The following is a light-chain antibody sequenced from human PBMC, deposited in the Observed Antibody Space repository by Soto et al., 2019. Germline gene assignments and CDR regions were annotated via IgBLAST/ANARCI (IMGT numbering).Light chain of an antibody. CDR3: QQYNSWPPIT. CDR1: QSVSTN. V-gene: IGKV3-15*01. Sequence: ETVMTQSAAALSVSVGERVTLSCRASQSVSTNLAWYQQRPGQAPRLLIHDASTRATGVPDRISGSGSGTDFTLTISSLQSEDFAVYYCQQYNSWPPITFGQGTRLEIK. CDR2: DAS. J-gene: IGKJ5*01.